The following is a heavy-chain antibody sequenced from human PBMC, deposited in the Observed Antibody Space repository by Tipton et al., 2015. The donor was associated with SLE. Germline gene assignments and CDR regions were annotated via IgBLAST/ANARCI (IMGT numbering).Heavy chain of an antibody. V-gene: IGHV4-34*01. CDR2: INHSGST. Sequence: GLVKPSETLSLTCAVYGGSFSGYYWSWIRQPPGKGLEWIGEINHSGSTNYNPPLKSRVTISVDTSKHRFSRMLSSVTAADTAVYYCARLGYSSATYGMDVWGQGTTVTVSS. D-gene: IGHD6-19*01. J-gene: IGHJ6*02. CDR3: ARLGYSSATYGMDV. CDR1: GGSFSGYY.